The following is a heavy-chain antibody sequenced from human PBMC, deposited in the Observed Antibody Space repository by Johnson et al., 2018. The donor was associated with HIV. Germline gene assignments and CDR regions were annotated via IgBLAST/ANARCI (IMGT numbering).Heavy chain of an antibody. J-gene: IGHJ3*02. CDR2: ISWNSGSI. Sequence: VQLVESGGGLVQPGRSLRLSCAASGFTFDDYAMHWVRQAPGKGLEWVSGISWNSGSICYADSVRGRFTISRDNAKNSLYLQVNSLRADDTALYYCAKVFKVKVAGAFDIWGQGTMVTVSS. D-gene: IGHD2-15*01. V-gene: IGHV3-9*01. CDR3: AKVFKVKVAGAFDI. CDR1: GFTFDDYA.